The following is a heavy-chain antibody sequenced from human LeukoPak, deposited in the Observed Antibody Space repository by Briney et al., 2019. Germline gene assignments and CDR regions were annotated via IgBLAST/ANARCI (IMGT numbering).Heavy chain of an antibody. CDR3: AKDMWSIAVAGPLDY. CDR1: GFTFDDYA. D-gene: IGHD6-19*01. V-gene: IGHV3-9*01. CDR2: ISWNSGSI. Sequence: GGSLRLSCAASGFTFDDYAMHWVRQAPGKGLEWVSGISWNSGSIGYADSVKGRFTISRDNAKNSLYLQMNSLRAEDTALYYCAKDMWSIAVAGPLDYWGQGTLVTVSS. J-gene: IGHJ4*02.